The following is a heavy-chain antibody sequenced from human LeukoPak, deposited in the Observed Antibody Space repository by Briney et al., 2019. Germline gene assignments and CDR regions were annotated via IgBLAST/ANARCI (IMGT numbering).Heavy chain of an antibody. V-gene: IGHV4-61*01. CDR1: GGSVRSGSYY. D-gene: IGHD3-22*01. J-gene: IGHJ3*02. Sequence: SETLSLTCTVSGGSVRSGSYYWSWIRQPPGKGLEWIGYMYYSGSTNYNPSLKSRATISVDTSKNQFSLKLSSVTAADTAVYYCARAFDSSGYYGPNAFDIWGQGTMVTVSS. CDR3: ARAFDSSGYYGPNAFDI. CDR2: MYYSGST.